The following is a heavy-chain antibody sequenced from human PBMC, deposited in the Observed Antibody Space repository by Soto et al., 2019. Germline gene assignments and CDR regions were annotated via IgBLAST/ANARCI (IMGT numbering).Heavy chain of an antibody. V-gene: IGHV3-11*01. CDR1: GFTFSDYY. D-gene: IGHD2-21*02. CDR2: ISSSGSTI. J-gene: IGHJ3*02. CDR3: ARDRSTVVTPSDAFDI. Sequence: QVQLVESGGGLVKPGGSLRLSCAASGFTFSDYYMSWIRQAPGKGLEWVSYISSSGSTIYYADSVKGRFTISRDNAKNSLYLQMNSLRAADTAVYYCARDRSTVVTPSDAFDIWGQGTMVTVSS.